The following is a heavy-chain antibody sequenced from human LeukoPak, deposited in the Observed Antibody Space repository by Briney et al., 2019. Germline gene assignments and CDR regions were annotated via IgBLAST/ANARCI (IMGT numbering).Heavy chain of an antibody. CDR1: GDTVSSNSAA. D-gene: IGHD3-22*01. CDR2: TYYRSKWYN. Sequence: SQTLSLTCALSGDTVSSNSAAWNWIRQSPSRGLEWLGRTYYRSKWYNDYAVSVKSRITINPDTSKNQFSLKLSSVTAADTAVYYCARGHYDSSGYYYFDYWGQGTLVTVSS. V-gene: IGHV6-1*01. CDR3: ARGHYDSSGYYYFDY. J-gene: IGHJ4*02.